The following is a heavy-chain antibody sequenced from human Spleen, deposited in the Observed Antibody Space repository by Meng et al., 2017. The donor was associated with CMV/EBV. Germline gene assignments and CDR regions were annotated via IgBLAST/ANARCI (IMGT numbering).Heavy chain of an antibody. D-gene: IGHD2-8*01. V-gene: IGHV3-66*02. Sequence: GESLKISCAASGFTFSDYYMSWIRQAPGKGLEWVSVIYRGGSTYYADSVKGRFTISRDNSKNSLYLQMNSLKTEDTAVYHCARDGPRAYYYYYAMDVWGQGTTVT. CDR1: GFTFSDYY. CDR3: ARDGPRAYYYYYAMDV. J-gene: IGHJ6*02. CDR2: IYRGGST.